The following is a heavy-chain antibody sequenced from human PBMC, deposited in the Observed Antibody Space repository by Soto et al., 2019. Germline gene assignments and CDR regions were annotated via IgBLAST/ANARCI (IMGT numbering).Heavy chain of an antibody. CDR2: MNPNSGNT. J-gene: IGHJ6*02. V-gene: IGHV1-8*01. CDR3: ARRGYSSSWYYYYYYGMDV. Sequence: QVQLVQSGAEVKKPGASVKVSCKASGYTFTSYDINWVRQATGQGLEWMGWMNPNSGNTGYAQKFQGGVTMTRNTSISTAYMEVSSLRSEDTAVYYCARRGYSSSWYYYYYYGMDVWGQGTTVTVSS. CDR1: GYTFTSYD. D-gene: IGHD6-13*01.